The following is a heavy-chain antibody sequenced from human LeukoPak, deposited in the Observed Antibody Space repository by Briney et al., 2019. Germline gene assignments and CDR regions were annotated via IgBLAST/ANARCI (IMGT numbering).Heavy chain of an antibody. Sequence: PSETLSLTCAVYGGSFSGYYWSWIRQPPGKGLEWIGEINHSGSTNYNPSLKSRVTISVDTSKNQFSLKLSSVTAADTAVYYCARRRLRTYYDFWSGYPAPFDYWGQGTLVTVSS. CDR2: INHSGST. D-gene: IGHD3-3*01. V-gene: IGHV4-34*01. J-gene: IGHJ4*02. CDR3: ARRRLRTYYDFWSGYPAPFDY. CDR1: GGSFSGYY.